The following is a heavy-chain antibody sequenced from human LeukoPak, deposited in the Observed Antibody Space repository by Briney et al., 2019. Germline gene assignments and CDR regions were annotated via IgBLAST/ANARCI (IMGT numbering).Heavy chain of an antibody. V-gene: IGHV4-34*01. CDR1: GGSFSGSY. D-gene: IGHD3-22*01. CDR3: ARGDSSGYYYAWFDP. J-gene: IGHJ5*02. CDR2: INHSGST. Sequence: HPSESLSLTCAVYGGSFSGSYWSWTSQHPGKGLEWIGEINHSGSTNYNPSLKSRVTISVDTSKNQFSLKLSSVTAADTAVYYCARGDSSGYYYAWFDPWGQGTLVTVSS.